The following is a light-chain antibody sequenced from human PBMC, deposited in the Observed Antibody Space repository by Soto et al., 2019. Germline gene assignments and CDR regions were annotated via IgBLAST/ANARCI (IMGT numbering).Light chain of an antibody. CDR1: QDISNY. CDR2: DAS. Sequence: DIQMTHSPSSLSASVGDRVTITCQASQDISNYLNWYQQKPGKAPKLLIYDASNLESGVPSRFSGTGSGTEFTFSITSLQPEDFGTYPCQQCYMGCTFGQETKVDIX. J-gene: IGKJ1*01. CDR3: QQCYMGCT. V-gene: IGKV1-33*01.